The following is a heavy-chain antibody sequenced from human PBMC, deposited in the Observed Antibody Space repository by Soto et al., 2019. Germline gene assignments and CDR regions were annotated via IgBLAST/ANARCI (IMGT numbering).Heavy chain of an antibody. CDR2: ISTHGGSP. CDR3: VKGEYYYDRSGYYPFDY. V-gene: IGHV3-64D*06. J-gene: IGHJ4*02. D-gene: IGHD3-22*01. CDR1: GVTLTNVW. Sequence: GGSLRLSCEVSGVTLTNVWMNWVRQAPGKGLEYVSSISTHGGSPDYADSVKGRFTLSRDNSKNTVYLQMSSLRVEDTAVYYCVKGEYYYDRSGYYPFDYWGQGTLVTVS.